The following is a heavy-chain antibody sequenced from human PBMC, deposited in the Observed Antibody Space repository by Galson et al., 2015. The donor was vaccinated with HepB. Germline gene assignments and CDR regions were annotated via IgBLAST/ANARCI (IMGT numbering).Heavy chain of an antibody. CDR3: AKLRGVSSPHYHMNV. D-gene: IGHD6-6*01. CDR1: GFTFRGFA. V-gene: IGHV3-23*01. CDR2: ISGSGATI. J-gene: IGHJ6*04. Sequence: SLRLSCAASGFTFRGFAMTWVRQAPGKGLEFVSSISGSGATIYYADSVKGRFTISRDNSKDTLFLQMNTLRAEDTAIYYCAKLRGVSSPHYHMNVWGKGATVTVSS.